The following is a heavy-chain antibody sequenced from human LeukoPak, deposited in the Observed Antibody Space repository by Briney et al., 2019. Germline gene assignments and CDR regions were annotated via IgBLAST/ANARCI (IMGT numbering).Heavy chain of an antibody. Sequence: SVKVSCKASGGTFSSYAISWVRQAPGQGLEWMGGIIPIFGTANYAQKFQGRVTITADESTSTTYMELSSLRSEDTAVYYCASRRFLASHYYYYGMDVWGQGTTVTVSS. D-gene: IGHD3-3*01. CDR2: IIPIFGTA. CDR3: ASRRFLASHYYYYGMDV. CDR1: GGTFSSYA. J-gene: IGHJ6*02. V-gene: IGHV1-69*13.